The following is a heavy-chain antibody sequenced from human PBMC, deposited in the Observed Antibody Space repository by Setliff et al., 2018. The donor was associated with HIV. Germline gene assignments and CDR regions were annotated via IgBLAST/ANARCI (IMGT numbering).Heavy chain of an antibody. V-gene: IGHV3-7*01. CDR3: ARAAPRAGAAPLAYDY. CDR2: INQDGGET. J-gene: IGHJ4*02. D-gene: IGHD1-26*01. Sequence: SGGSLRLSCAPSGFTFSGYWMSWVRQAPGKGLEWVANINQDGGETYYKDSVKGRLAISRDNANNSLHLQMNSLRVEDTAIYYCARAAPRAGAAPLAYDYWGQGTLVTVSS. CDR1: GFTFSGYW.